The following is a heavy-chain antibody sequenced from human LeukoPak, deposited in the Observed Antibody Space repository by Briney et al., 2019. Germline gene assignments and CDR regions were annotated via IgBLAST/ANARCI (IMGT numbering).Heavy chain of an antibody. CDR3: AASGGNYF. CDR2: ISYDGSNK. CDR1: GFTFSSSA. Sequence: GGSLRLSCAASGFTFSSSAMSWVRQAPGKGLEWVAVISYDGSNKYYADSVKGRFTISRDNSKNTLYLQMNSLRAEDTAVYYCAASGGNYFWGQGTLVTVSS. J-gene: IGHJ4*02. D-gene: IGHD4-23*01. V-gene: IGHV3-30-3*01.